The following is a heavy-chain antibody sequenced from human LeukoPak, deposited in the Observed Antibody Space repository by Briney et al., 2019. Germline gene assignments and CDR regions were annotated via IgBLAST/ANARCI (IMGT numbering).Heavy chain of an antibody. Sequence: PSETLSLTCAVYGGSFSGYYWSWIRQPPGKGLEWIGEINHSGSTNYNPSLKSRVTISVDTSKNQFSLKLSSVTAADTAVYYCARGGTDYYDSSGYPKPNDYWGQGTLVTVSS. CDR2: INHSGST. J-gene: IGHJ4*02. V-gene: IGHV4-34*01. CDR1: GGSFSGYY. CDR3: ARGGTDYYDSSGYPKPNDY. D-gene: IGHD3-22*01.